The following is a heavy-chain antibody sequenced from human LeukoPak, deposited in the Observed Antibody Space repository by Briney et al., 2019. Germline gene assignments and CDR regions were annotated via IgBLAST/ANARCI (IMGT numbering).Heavy chain of an antibody. V-gene: IGHV3-21*04. CDR3: AKDLFGVTSYDY. Sequence: GGSLRLSCAASGFTFSSYSMNWVRQAPGKGLEWVSSISSSSSYIYYADSVKGRFTISRDNAKNSLYLQMNSLRAEDTAVYYCAKDLFGVTSYDYWGQGTLVTVSS. D-gene: IGHD4-17*01. J-gene: IGHJ4*02. CDR1: GFTFSSYS. CDR2: ISSSSSYI.